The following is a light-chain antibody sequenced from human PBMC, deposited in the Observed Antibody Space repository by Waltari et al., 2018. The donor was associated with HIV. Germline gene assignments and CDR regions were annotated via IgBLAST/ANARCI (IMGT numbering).Light chain of an antibody. Sequence: SYELSQPPSVSVSPGDTATITCSGNRLGDRNVHWYQQKPGHSPVLVLYQNQQRPSGIPELFAGSNSGDTATLTISGTQPIDEADYYCLAWDSTAYVFGTGTLVSV. CDR3: LAWDSTAYV. CDR2: QNQ. V-gene: IGLV3-1*01. CDR1: RLGDRN. J-gene: IGLJ1*01.